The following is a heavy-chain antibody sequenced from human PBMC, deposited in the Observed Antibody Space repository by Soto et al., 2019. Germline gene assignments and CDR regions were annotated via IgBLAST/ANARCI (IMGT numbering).Heavy chain of an antibody. Sequence: VASVKVSCKASGYTFTSYGISWVRQAPGQGLEWMGWISAYNGNTNYAQKLQGRVTMTTDTSTSTAYMELRSLRSDDTAVYYCARGVVYYDILTGYQEDYYYYMDVWGKGTTVTVSS. CDR2: ISAYNGNT. D-gene: IGHD3-9*01. CDR3: ARGVVYYDILTGYQEDYYYYMDV. CDR1: GYTFTSYG. J-gene: IGHJ6*03. V-gene: IGHV1-18*01.